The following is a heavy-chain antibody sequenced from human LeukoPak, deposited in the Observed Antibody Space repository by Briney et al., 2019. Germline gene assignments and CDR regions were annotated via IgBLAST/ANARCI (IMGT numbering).Heavy chain of an antibody. CDR3: AKYGVGETYFGDY. CDR1: GFTFSSYS. D-gene: IGHD1-26*01. V-gene: IGHV3-48*01. Sequence: GGSLRLSCAASGFTFSSYSMNWVRQAPGKGLEWVSYISSLSGTIYYADSVRGRFIISRDNSKNSLFLQMNSLRVEDTAVYYCAKYGVGETYFGDYWGQGALVIVSS. CDR2: ISSLSGTI. J-gene: IGHJ4*02.